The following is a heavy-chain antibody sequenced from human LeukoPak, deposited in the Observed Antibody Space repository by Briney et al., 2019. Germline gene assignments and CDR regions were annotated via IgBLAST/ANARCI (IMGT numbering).Heavy chain of an antibody. D-gene: IGHD3-22*01. J-gene: IGHJ4*02. V-gene: IGHV3-33*01. CDR2: IWYDGSNK. Sequence: GGSLRLSCAASGFTFSSYGMHWVRQAPGKGLEWVAVIWYDGSNKYYADSVKGRFTISRDNSKNTLYLQMNSLRAEDTAVYYCARRYYYDSSGFDYWGQGTLVTVSS. CDR3: ARRYYYDSSGFDY. CDR1: GFTFSSYG.